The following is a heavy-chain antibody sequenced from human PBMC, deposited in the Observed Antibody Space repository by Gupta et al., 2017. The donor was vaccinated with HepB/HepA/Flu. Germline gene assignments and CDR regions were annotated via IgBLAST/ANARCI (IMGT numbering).Heavy chain of an antibody. D-gene: IGHD5-18*01. CDR1: GYTFTTYY. CDR2: INPSTGST. J-gene: IGHJ6*03. V-gene: IGHV1-46*01. CDR3: ARDGSVDTAMNGYYYYNYFMDV. Sequence: QVQLVHSGAEVRKPGASVKVSCKASGYTFTTYYMHWVRQAPGQGLEWMGIINPSTGSTNYAQKFQGRVTMTRDTSTSTVYMELSSLRSEDTAVYYCARDGSVDTAMNGYYYYNYFMDVWGKGTTVTVSS.